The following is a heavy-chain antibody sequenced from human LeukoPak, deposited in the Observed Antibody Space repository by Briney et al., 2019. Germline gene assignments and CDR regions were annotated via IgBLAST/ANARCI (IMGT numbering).Heavy chain of an antibody. V-gene: IGHV4-39*01. CDR2: IYYSGST. D-gene: IGHD3-10*01. Sequence: SETLSLTCIVSGGSISNSRYYWGWLRQPPGKGLEWIGSIYYSGSTFYNPSLKSRVTISVDTSKNQFSLKLRSVPAADTAVYYCARQGTMVRGAFDIWGQGTMVTVSS. J-gene: IGHJ3*02. CDR1: GGSISNSRYY. CDR3: ARQGTMVRGAFDI.